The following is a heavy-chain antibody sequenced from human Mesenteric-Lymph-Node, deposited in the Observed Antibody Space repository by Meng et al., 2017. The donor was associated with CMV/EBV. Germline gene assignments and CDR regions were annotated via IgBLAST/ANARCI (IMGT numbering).Heavy chain of an antibody. CDR2: IYHPGST. J-gene: IGHJ4*02. CDR1: GGSISSSTW. V-gene: IGHV4-4*02. Sequence: VSGGSISSSTWWGWVRQPPGKGLEWIGEIYHPGSTNSNPSLKSRVTISVAKSKNQFSLKLSSVTAADTAVFYCARGSYGSGRHFDYWGQGTLVTVSS. CDR3: ARGSYGSGRHFDY. D-gene: IGHD3-10*01.